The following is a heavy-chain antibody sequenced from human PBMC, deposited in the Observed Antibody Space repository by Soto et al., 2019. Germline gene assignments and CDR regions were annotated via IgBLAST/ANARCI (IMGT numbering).Heavy chain of an antibody. CDR1: GGTFSSYA. CDR3: ARGRRIAAFLWFDP. CDR2: IIPIFGTA. Sequence: GASVKVSCKASGGTFSSYAIRWVRQAPGQGLEWMGGIIPIFGTANYAQKFQGRVTITADESTSTAYMELSSLRSEDTAVYYCARGRRIAAFLWFDPWGQGTLVTVSS. J-gene: IGHJ5*02. D-gene: IGHD6-6*01. V-gene: IGHV1-69*13.